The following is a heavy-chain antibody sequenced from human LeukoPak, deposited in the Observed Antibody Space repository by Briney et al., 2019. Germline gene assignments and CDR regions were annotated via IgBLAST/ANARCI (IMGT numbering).Heavy chain of an antibody. V-gene: IGHV4-59*01. D-gene: IGHD6-13*01. CDR3: ARAGANGIEAAGSLRY. CDR1: GGSFSTYY. CDR2: IYYTGTT. J-gene: IGHJ4*02. Sequence: SETLSLTCTVSGGSFSTYYWCWIRQPPGKGLEWIGFIYYTGTTNYNPSLKSRVTISVDTSKNQFSLKLSSVTAADTAVYYCARAGANGIEAAGSLRYWGQGTLVTVSS.